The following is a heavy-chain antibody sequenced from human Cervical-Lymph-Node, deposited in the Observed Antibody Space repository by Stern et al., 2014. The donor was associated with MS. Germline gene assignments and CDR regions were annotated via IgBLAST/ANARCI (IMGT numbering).Heavy chain of an antibody. Sequence: VQLVESGAEVKKPGSSGKVSCKASGGTFSSYTISWVRQAPGQGLEWMGRIIPILGIANYAQKFQGRVTITADKSTSTAYMELSSLRSEDTAVYYCARVSSGWYEVYWGQGTLVTVSS. CDR1: GGTFSSYT. CDR3: ARVSSGWYEVY. J-gene: IGHJ4*02. V-gene: IGHV1-69*09. CDR2: IIPILGIA. D-gene: IGHD6-19*01.